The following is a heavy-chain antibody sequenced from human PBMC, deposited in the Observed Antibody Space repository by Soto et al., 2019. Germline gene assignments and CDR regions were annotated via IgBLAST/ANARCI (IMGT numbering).Heavy chain of an antibody. J-gene: IGHJ6*02. Sequence: SETLCLTCTVSGGSISSGGYYWSWIRQHPGKGLEWIGYIYYSGSTYYNPSLKSRVTISVDTFKNQFSLKLSSVTAADTAVYYCARDLSYYYDSSGYYYSYGMDVWGQGTTVTVSS. CDR2: IYYSGST. CDR1: GGSISSGGYY. CDR3: ARDLSYYYDSSGYYYSYGMDV. V-gene: IGHV4-31*03. D-gene: IGHD3-22*01.